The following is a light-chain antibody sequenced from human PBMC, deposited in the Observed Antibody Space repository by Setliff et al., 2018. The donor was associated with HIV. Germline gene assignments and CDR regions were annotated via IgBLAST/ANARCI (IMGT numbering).Light chain of an antibody. V-gene: IGLV2-14*01. CDR3: CSYTSSSTLV. J-gene: IGLJ2*01. CDR1: SSDVGGYNY. Sequence: QSALTQSASVSGSPGQSVTISCTGTSSDVGGYNYVSWYQQHPGKAPKLMIYDVSKRPSGVSNRFSGSKSGNTASLTISGLQAEDEADYYCCSYTSSSTLVFGGGTKATV. CDR2: DVS.